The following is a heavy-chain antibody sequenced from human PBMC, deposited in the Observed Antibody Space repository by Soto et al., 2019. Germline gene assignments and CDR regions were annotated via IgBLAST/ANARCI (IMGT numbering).Heavy chain of an antibody. Sequence: HPGGSLRLSCAASGFTFSSYGMHWVRQAPGKGLEWVAVISYDGSNKYYADSVKGRFTISRDNSKNTLYLQMNSLRAEDTAVYYCAKDHIGGRDYYYYGMDVWGQGTTVTVSS. CDR3: AKDHIGGRDYYYYGMDV. D-gene: IGHD3-10*01. CDR1: GFTFSSYG. J-gene: IGHJ6*02. V-gene: IGHV3-30*18. CDR2: ISYDGSNK.